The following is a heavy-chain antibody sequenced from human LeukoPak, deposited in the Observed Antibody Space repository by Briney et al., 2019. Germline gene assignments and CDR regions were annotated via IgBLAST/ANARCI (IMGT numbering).Heavy chain of an antibody. CDR3: ARDGASYSSRWYAFDY. Sequence: GASVKVSCKASGYTFTNFYMQWVRQAPGQGLEWMGWISAYNGNTNYAQKLQGRVTMTTDTSTSTAYMELRSLRSDDTAVYYCARDGASYSSRWYAFDYWGQGTLVTVSS. D-gene: IGHD6-13*01. CDR1: GYTFTNFY. J-gene: IGHJ4*02. V-gene: IGHV1-18*04. CDR2: ISAYNGNT.